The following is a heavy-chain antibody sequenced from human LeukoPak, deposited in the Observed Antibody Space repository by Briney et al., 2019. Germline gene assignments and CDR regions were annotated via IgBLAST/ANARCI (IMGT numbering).Heavy chain of an antibody. CDR1: GFTFSDYE. V-gene: IGHV3-48*03. Sequence: GGSLRLSCAASGFTFSDYEMNWVRQAPGKGLEWVSYISNSGSTIYYADSVKGRFTISRDNSKNTLYLQMSSLRAEDTAVYYCVKERGYCSGGSCYFDYWGQGTLVTVSS. CDR2: ISNSGSTI. CDR3: VKERGYCSGGSCYFDY. J-gene: IGHJ4*02. D-gene: IGHD2-15*01.